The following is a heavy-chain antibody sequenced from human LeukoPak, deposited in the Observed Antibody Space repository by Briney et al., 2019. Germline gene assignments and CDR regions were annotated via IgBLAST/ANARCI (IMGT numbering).Heavy chain of an antibody. V-gene: IGHV1-8*02. J-gene: IGHJ3*02. CDR3: VTAAGWDAFDI. Sequence: ASVKVSCKASGYTFTSYGISWVRQAPGQGLEWMGWMNPNSGNTGYAQKVQGRVTMTRNTSISTAYMELRSLRSEDTAVYYCVTAAGWDAFDIWGQGTMVTVSS. CDR1: GYTFTSYG. D-gene: IGHD6-13*01. CDR2: MNPNSGNT.